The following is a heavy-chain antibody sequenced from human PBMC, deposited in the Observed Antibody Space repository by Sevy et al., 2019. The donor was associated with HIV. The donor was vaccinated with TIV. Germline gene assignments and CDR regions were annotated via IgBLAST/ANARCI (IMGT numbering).Heavy chain of an antibody. Sequence: SETLSLTCTVSGGSISSSSYYWGWIRQPPGKGLEGIRSMYYSGSTYYNPSLKSRVTISVATYKNQFSLKRRCVTAADTAVYYCARRTTGTTGYFDYWGQGTLVTVSS. CDR3: ARRTTGTTGYFDY. CDR2: MYYSGST. D-gene: IGHD1-1*01. J-gene: IGHJ4*02. CDR1: GGSISSSSYY. V-gene: IGHV4-39*01.